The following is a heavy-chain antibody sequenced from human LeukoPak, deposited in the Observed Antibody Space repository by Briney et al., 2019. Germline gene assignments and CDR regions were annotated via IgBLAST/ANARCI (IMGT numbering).Heavy chain of an antibody. V-gene: IGHV4-39*07. Sequence: PSETLSLTCTVSGGSISSSSYYWGWIRQPPGKGLEWIGSIYYSGSTYYNPSLKSRVTISVDTSKNQFSLKLSSVTAADTAVYYCARGLWVGALDYWGQGTLVTVSS. J-gene: IGHJ4*02. CDR2: IYYSGST. D-gene: IGHD1-26*01. CDR1: GGSISSSSYY. CDR3: ARGLWVGALDY.